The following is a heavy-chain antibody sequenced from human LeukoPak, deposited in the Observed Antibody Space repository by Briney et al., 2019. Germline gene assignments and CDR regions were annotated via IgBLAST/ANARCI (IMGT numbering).Heavy chain of an antibody. CDR1: GGSISSVRYY. J-gene: IGHJ4*01. V-gene: IGHV4-31*03. Sequence: KPSETLSLTCTVSGGSISSVRYYWSWIRQHPGKGLEWIGYIYYSGSTYYNPSVKSRATISIDTSNNQFFLTLRSVTAADTALYYCASTIGFTAFGGFDGWGQGTLVTVSS. D-gene: IGHD3-10*01. CDR2: IYYSGST. CDR3: ASTIGFTAFGGFDG.